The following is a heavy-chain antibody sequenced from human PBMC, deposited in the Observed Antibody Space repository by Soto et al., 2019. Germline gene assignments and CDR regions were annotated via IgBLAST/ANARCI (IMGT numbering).Heavy chain of an antibody. D-gene: IGHD2-2*02. CDR3: ATIAEIPGPVDY. J-gene: IGHJ4*02. CDR2: IYYSGNI. CDR1: GSSVSSWSW. Sequence: QVQLQESGPGLVKPSDTLSLTCAVSGSSVSSWSWWGWIRQPPAKGLEWIGHIYYSGNISHSSSLQSRVTMEVDTSKNQFSLKLRSVTAEDTAVYYCATIAEIPGPVDYWGQGTLVTVSS. V-gene: IGHV4-28*05.